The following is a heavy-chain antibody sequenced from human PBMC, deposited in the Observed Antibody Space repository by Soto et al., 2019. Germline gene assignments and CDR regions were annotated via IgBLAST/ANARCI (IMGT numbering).Heavy chain of an antibody. Sequence: EVQLVESGGALVQPGGSLRLSCAVSEFTFSSYWMTWVRQAPGKGLEWVANIKEDDSEKYYVDSVKGRFTISRDSAKNSVYLKMNSLRDEDTAVYYCVRGEEATGPMDHWGQGTLVTVSA. D-gene: IGHD1-26*01. CDR2: IKEDDSEK. V-gene: IGHV3-7*03. CDR3: VRGEEATGPMDH. J-gene: IGHJ4*02. CDR1: EFTFSSYW.